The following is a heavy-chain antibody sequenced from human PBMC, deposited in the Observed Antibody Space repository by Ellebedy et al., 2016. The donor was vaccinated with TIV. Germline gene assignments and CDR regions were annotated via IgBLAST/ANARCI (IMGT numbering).Heavy chain of an antibody. V-gene: IGHV3-74*01. CDR3: AAVRYWEAAFDI. CDR2: INGDGSST. J-gene: IGHJ3*02. CDR1: GFTFSGYW. Sequence: GESLKISCAASGFTFSGYWMHWVRQVPGKGLVWVARINGDGSSTAYADSVKGRFTISRNNAKNTLYLQMNSLRAEDTAVYYCAAVRYWEAAFDIWGQGTMVTVSS. D-gene: IGHD2-8*02.